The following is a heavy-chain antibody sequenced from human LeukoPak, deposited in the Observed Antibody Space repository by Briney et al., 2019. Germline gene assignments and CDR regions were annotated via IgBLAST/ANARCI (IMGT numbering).Heavy chain of an antibody. V-gene: IGHV1-69*05. CDR1: GGTFSSYA. CDR3: ARMSDSSLAASY. J-gene: IGHJ4*02. Sequence: ASVKVSCKASGGTFSSYAISWVRQAPGQGLEWMGGIIPIFGTANYAQKFQGRVTITTDESTSTAYMELSSLRSEDTAVYYCARMSDSSLAASYWGQGTLVTVSS. D-gene: IGHD3-22*01. CDR2: IIPIFGTA.